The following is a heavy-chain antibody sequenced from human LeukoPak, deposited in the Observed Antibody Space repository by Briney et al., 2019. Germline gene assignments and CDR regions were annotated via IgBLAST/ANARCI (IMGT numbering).Heavy chain of an antibody. J-gene: IGHJ4*02. CDR3: ARGYCSSTSCQITDY. CDR1: GYTFTSYG. Sequence: GASVKVSCKASGYTFTSYGISRVRQAPGQGLEWMGWISAYNGNTNYAQKLQGRVTMTTDTSTSTAYMELRSLRSDDTAVYYCARGYCSSTSCQITDYWGQGTLVTVSS. CDR2: ISAYNGNT. D-gene: IGHD2-2*01. V-gene: IGHV1-18*01.